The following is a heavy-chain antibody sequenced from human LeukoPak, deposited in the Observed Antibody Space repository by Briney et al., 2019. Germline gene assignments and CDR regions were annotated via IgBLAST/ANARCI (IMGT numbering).Heavy chain of an antibody. CDR2: INTDGTAT. D-gene: IGHD1-14*01. CDR1: GLTLSTYW. CDR3: VRDSNLSFDY. V-gene: IGHV3-74*01. J-gene: IGHJ4*02. Sequence: GGSLRLSCAASGLTLSTYWMHWVRQAPGKGLVWVSHINTDGTATTYADSVKGRFTISRDNAKNTLYLQMNSLRAEDTAVYYCVRDSNLSFDYWGQGSLVSVSS.